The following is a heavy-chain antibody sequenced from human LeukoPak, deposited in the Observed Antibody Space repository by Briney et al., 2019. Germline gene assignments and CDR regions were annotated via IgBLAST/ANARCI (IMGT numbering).Heavy chain of an antibody. Sequence: SETLSLTCTVSGGSISSYYWSWIRQPPGEGLEWIAYISDIGSINYNPSLKSRVTISLDASKNQFSLKLSSVTAADTAVYYCAGHHPRNTVDFWGQGTLVTVSS. J-gene: IGHJ4*02. V-gene: IGHV4-59*08. CDR2: ISDIGSI. CDR3: AGHHPRNTVDF. D-gene: IGHD2/OR15-2a*01. CDR1: GGSISSYY.